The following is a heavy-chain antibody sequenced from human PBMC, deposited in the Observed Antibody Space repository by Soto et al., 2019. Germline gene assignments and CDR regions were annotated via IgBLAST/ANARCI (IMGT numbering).Heavy chain of an antibody. CDR1: GFTFSDHY. V-gene: IGHV3-72*01. CDR3: ARSKPIVVPADSNYMDV. CDR2: TRNKANSYTT. D-gene: IGHD2-2*01. Sequence: GGSLRLSCAASGFTFSDHYMDWVRQAPGKGLEWVGRTRNKANSYTTEYAASVKGRFTISRDDSKNSLYLQMNSLKTEDTAVYYCARSKPIVVPADSNYMDVWGKGTTVTVSS. J-gene: IGHJ6*03.